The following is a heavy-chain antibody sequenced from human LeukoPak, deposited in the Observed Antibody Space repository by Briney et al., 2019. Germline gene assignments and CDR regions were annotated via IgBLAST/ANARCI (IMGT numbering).Heavy chain of an antibody. CDR1: GFTLSSYW. J-gene: IGHJ4*02. CDR3: GRDLGYHQVGY. V-gene: IGHV3-7*01. Sequence: PGGSLRLSCAASGFTLSSYWMSWVRQAPGKGLEWVANIKQDGSEKYYVDSVKGRFTISRDNAKNSLYLQMNSPRAEDTAVYYCGRDLGYHQVGYWGQGTLVTVSS. CDR2: IKQDGSEK. D-gene: IGHD1-26*01.